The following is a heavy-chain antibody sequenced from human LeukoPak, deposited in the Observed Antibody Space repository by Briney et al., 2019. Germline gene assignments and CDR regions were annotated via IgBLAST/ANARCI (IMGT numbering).Heavy chain of an antibody. CDR1: GFTFSSYS. V-gene: IGHV3-23*01. J-gene: IGHJ5*02. CDR3: AKGGINWFDP. CDR2: ISGSGGNT. Sequence: PGGSLRLSCAASGFTFSSYSMSWVRQAPRKGLEWVSAISGSGGNTYYADSVKGRFTISRDNSKNTLYLQMNSLRAEDTAVYYCAKGGINWFDPWGQGTLVTVSS. D-gene: IGHD6-13*01.